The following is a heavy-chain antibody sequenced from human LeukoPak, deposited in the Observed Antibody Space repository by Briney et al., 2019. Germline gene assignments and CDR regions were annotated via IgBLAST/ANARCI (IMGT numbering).Heavy chain of an antibody. Sequence: ASVKVSCKASGYTFTSYDNNWVRQATGQGLEWMGWMNPNSGNTGYAQKFQGRVTMTRNTSISTAYMELSSLRSEDTAVYYCARALRYCSSTSCSRGHYCYYMDVWGKGTTVTVSS. J-gene: IGHJ6*03. CDR1: GYTFTSYD. CDR2: MNPNSGNT. CDR3: ARALRYCSSTSCSRGHYCYYMDV. V-gene: IGHV1-8*01. D-gene: IGHD2-2*01.